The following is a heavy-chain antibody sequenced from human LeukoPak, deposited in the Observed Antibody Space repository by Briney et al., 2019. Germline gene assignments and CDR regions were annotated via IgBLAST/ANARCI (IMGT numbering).Heavy chain of an antibody. CDR1: GFTFSSYG. V-gene: IGHV3-30*18. J-gene: IGHJ4*02. CDR2: ISYDGSNK. CDR3: AKDGGGSSGWYFDY. Sequence: GRSLRLSCAASGFTFSSYGMHWVRQAPGKGLEWVAVISYDGSNKYYVDSVKGRFTISRDNSKNTLYLQMNSLRAEDTAVYYCAKDGGGSSGWYFDYWGQGTLVTVSS. D-gene: IGHD6-19*01.